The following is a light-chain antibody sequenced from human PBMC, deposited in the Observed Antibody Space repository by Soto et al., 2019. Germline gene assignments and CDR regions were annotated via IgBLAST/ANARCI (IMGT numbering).Light chain of an antibody. V-gene: IGLV2-11*01. CDR1: NSDVGDYDY. Sequence: QSVLTQPRSVSGSPGQSVTIFCTGTNSDVGDYDYVSWYQHHAGKAPKLLVYDVTKRPSGVPDRFSGSKSGNTASLTISGLQADDEADYYCCPYADKYTYVFGTGTKATVL. CDR3: CPYADKYTYV. CDR2: DVT. J-gene: IGLJ1*01.